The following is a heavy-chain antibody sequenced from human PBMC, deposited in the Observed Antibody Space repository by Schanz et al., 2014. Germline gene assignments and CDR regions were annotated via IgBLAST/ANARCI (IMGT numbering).Heavy chain of an antibody. Sequence: EVQLVESGGGLIQPGGSLRLSCAVSGFTVNTNYMSWVRQAPGKGLEWISSMYINSGSTQYADSVKGRFIISRDNSKNTLYLQMNSLRPEDTAVSYCAKDRGGRTWYGTRNFYGMDVWGQGTMVTVSS. D-gene: IGHD1-7*01. CDR1: GFTVNTNY. CDR3: AKDRGGRTWYGTRNFYGMDV. CDR2: MYINSGST. J-gene: IGHJ6*02. V-gene: IGHV3-66*03.